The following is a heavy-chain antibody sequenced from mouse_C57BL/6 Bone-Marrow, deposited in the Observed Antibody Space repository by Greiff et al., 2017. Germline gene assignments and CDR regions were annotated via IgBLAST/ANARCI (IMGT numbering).Heavy chain of an antibody. D-gene: IGHD2-4*01. Sequence: VKLVESGPGLVAPSPSLSITCTASGFSLTSYGVSWVRQPPGKGLEWLGVIWGDGSTNYHSALISRLSISKDNSKSQVFLKLNSLQPDVTATYYGAKQGDYDGGDYWGQGTTLTVSS. V-gene: IGHV2-3*01. CDR1: GFSLTSYG. CDR3: AKQGDYDGGDY. J-gene: IGHJ2*01. CDR2: IWGDGST.